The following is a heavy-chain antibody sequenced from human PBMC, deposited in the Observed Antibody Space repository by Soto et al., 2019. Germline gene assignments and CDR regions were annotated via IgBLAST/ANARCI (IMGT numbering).Heavy chain of an antibody. J-gene: IGHJ4*02. Sequence: ASVKVSCKASGYTFTSYAMHWVRQAPGQRLEWMGWINAGNGNTKYSQKFQGRVTITRDTSASTAYMELSSLRSEDTAVYYCAIQHYGSGSYFVRRGTDYFDYWGQGNLVTVSS. D-gene: IGHD3-10*01. CDR2: INAGNGNT. V-gene: IGHV1-3*01. CDR1: GYTFTSYA. CDR3: AIQHYGSGSYFVRRGTDYFDY.